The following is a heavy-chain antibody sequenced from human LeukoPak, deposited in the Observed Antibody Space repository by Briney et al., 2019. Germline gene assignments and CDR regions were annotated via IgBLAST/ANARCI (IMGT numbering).Heavy chain of an antibody. J-gene: IGHJ6*02. V-gene: IGHV1-24*01. CDR3: ATVSPSWYYYYGMDV. D-gene: IGHD2-2*01. CDR1: GYTLTELS. Sequence: ASVKVSCKVSGYTLTELSMHWVRQAPGKGLEWMGGFDPEDGETIYAQKFQGRVIMTEDTSTDTAYMELSSLRSEDTAVYYCATVSPSWYYYYGMDVWGQGTTVTVSS. CDR2: FDPEDGET.